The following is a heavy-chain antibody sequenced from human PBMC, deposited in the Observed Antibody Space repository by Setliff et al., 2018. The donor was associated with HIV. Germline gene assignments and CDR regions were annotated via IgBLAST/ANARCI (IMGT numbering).Heavy chain of an antibody. Sequence: QTGGSLRLSCAAAGFTFSNAWMTWVRQAPGKGLEWISFIGGHGSIIHYADSVKGRFTISRDNAKNSVYLQMHSLRVEDTAVYYCAAVPWGHSSLIIDHWGQGTPVTVSS. CDR3: AAVPWGHSSLIIDH. CDR2: IGGHGSII. D-gene: IGHD3-16*01. CDR1: GFTFSNAW. J-gene: IGHJ4*02. V-gene: IGHV3-48*03.